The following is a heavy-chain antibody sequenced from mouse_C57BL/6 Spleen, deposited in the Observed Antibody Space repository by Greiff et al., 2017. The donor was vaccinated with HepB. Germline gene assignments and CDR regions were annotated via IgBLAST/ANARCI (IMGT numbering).Heavy chain of an antibody. V-gene: IGHV5-9-1*02. CDR3: TREDDYDQFAY. J-gene: IGHJ3*01. CDR1: GFTFSSYA. CDR2: ISSGGDYI. D-gene: IGHD2-4*01. Sequence: EVKLEESGEGLVKPGGSLKLSCAASGFTFSSYAMSWVRQTPEKRLEWVAYISSGGDYIYYADTVKGRFTISRDNARNTLYLQMSSLKSEDTAMYYCTREDDYDQFAYWGQGTLVTVSA.